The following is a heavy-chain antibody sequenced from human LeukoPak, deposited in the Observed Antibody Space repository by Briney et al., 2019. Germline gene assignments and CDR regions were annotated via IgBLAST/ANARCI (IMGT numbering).Heavy chain of an antibody. Sequence: ASVKVSCKTSGYTFTNYHMHWVRQAPGQGLEWMGIINPSGGSTSYAQKFQGRVTMTRDMSTSTVYMELSSLRSEDTAVYYCAGGSGWSHTIDYWGQGTLVTVSS. D-gene: IGHD6-19*01. J-gene: IGHJ4*02. CDR1: GYTFTNYH. CDR2: INPSGGST. V-gene: IGHV1-46*01. CDR3: AGGSGWSHTIDY.